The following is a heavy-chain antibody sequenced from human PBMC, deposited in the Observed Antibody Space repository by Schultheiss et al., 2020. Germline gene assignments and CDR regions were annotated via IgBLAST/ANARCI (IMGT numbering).Heavy chain of an antibody. CDR1: GFTFSSYG. CDR3: AKDGRGTFDY. Sequence: GGSLRLSCAASGFTFSSYGMHWVRQAPGKGLEWVAVISYDGSNKYYADSVKGRFTISRDNSKNTLYLQMNSLRAEDTAVYYCAKDGRGTFDYWGQGTLVTVYS. J-gene: IGHJ4*02. V-gene: IGHV3-30*18. CDR2: ISYDGSNK. D-gene: IGHD3-10*01.